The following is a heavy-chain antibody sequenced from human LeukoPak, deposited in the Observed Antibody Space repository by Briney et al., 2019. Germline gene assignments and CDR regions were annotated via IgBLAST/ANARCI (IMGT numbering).Heavy chain of an antibody. CDR2: IGGSGTST. J-gene: IGHJ4*02. V-gene: IGHV3-23*01. Sequence: PGGSLRLSCAASGFTFSTLAMSWVRQAPGKGLEWVSVIGGSGTSTYYADSVKGRFTISRDNSQNTLYLLMNSLRPEDTAVYYCAREAPYFDCWGQGTLVTVSS. CDR3: AREAPYFDC. CDR1: GFTFSTLA.